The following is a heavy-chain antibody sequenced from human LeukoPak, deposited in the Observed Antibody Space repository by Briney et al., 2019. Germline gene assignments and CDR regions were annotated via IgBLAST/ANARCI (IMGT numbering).Heavy chain of an antibody. Sequence: ASVKVSCKASVYTFTSYDINWGRQATGQGGGWVGWMNPNSGKTGYTQKFQGRVTMTRKTTIRTAYMELSSLRSEDTAVYYCARVAAAGNGWFDPWGQGTLVTVSS. CDR3: ARVAAAGNGWFDP. CDR2: MNPNSGKT. V-gene: IGHV1-8*01. CDR1: VYTFTSYD. D-gene: IGHD6-13*01. J-gene: IGHJ5*02.